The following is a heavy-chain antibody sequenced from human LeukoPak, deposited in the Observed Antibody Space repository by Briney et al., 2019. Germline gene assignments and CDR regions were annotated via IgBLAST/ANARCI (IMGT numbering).Heavy chain of an antibody. CDR2: IYYSGST. D-gene: IGHD3-9*01. Sequence: SETLSLTCTVSGGSISSSSYYWGWIRQPPGKGLEWIGSIYYSGSTYYNPSLKSRVTISVDTSKNQFSLKLSSVTAADTAVYYCARHRVSYDILTGYYSDWYFDLWGRGTLVTVSS. CDR1: GGSISSSSYY. CDR3: ARHRVSYDILTGYYSDWYFDL. J-gene: IGHJ2*01. V-gene: IGHV4-39*01.